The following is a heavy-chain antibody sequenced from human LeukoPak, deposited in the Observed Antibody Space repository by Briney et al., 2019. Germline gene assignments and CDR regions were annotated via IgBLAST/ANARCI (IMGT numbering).Heavy chain of an antibody. CDR2: IRQRGRDK. V-gene: IGHV3-7*01. CDR3: ARGRYGGNSYYFDY. J-gene: IGHJ4*02. D-gene: IGHD4-23*01. Sequence: GGSLRLSCAASGFTFSNYWMSWVRQAPGKGLEWVANIRQRGRDKYYVDSVKGRFTISRDNAENSLYLQVNSLRAEDTAVYYCARGRYGGNSYYFDYWGQGTLVTVSS. CDR1: GFTFSNYW.